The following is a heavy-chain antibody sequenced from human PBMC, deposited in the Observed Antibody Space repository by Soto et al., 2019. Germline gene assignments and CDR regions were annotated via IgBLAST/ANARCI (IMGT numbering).Heavy chain of an antibody. CDR3: ARHINYYCSGGSCYDYYYYGMDV. J-gene: IGHJ6*02. V-gene: IGHV5-51*01. Sequence: GESLKISCKGSGYSFTSYWIGWVRQMPGKGLEWMGIIYPGDSDTRYSPSFQGQVTISADKSISTAYLQWSSLKASDTAMYSCARHINYYCSGGSCYDYYYYGMDVWGQGTTVTVSS. CDR2: IYPGDSDT. CDR1: GYSFTSYW. D-gene: IGHD2-15*01.